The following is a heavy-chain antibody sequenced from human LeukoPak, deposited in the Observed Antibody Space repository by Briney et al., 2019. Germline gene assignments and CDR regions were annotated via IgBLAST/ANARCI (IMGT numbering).Heavy chain of an antibody. CDR2: ISGSGGST. CDR1: GFTFSSYA. Sequence: GGSLRLSCAASGFTFSSYAMSWVRQAPGKGLEWVSAISGSGGSTYYADSVKGRFTISRDNSKNTLYLQMNSLRAEDTAVYYCAREGVAYYDFWSGFDYWGQGTLVTVSS. J-gene: IGHJ4*02. CDR3: AREGVAYYDFWSGFDY. V-gene: IGHV3-23*01. D-gene: IGHD3-3*01.